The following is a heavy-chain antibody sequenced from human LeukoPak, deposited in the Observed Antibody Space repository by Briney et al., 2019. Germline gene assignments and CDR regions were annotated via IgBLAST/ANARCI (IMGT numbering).Heavy chain of an antibody. CDR3: ARDXXXXXDS. J-gene: IGHJ4*02. CDR2: MNQDGSGK. CDR1: GFTFSSYW. Sequence: XXXXXCXASGFTFSSYWMSWVRQAPGKGLEWVANMNQDGSGKYYVDSAKGRFAISRDNAKNSLYLQMNNLRAEDTAVYYCARDXXXXXDSRGQXTLVTVSS. D-gene: IGHD2-21*01. V-gene: IGHV3-7*01.